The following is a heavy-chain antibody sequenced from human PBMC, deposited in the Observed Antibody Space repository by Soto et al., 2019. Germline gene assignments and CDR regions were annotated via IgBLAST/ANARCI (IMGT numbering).Heavy chain of an antibody. J-gene: IGHJ3*02. Sequence: LSLTCTVSGGSISSYYWSWIRQPPGKGLEWIGYIYYSGSTYYNPSLKSRVTIPVDTSKNQFSLKLSSVTAADTAVYYCARDEYYYVAAFDIWGQGTMVTVSS. CDR3: ARDEYYYVAAFDI. CDR1: GGSISSYY. CDR2: IYYSGST. V-gene: IGHV4-59*12. D-gene: IGHD3-10*02.